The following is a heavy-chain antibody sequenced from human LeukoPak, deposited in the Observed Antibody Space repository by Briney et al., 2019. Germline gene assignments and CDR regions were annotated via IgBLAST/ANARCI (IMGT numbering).Heavy chain of an antibody. Sequence: GGSLRLSCAASGFTFSSYSMNWVRQAPGKGLEWVSSISSSSSYIYYADSVKGRFTISRDNAKNSLYLQMNSPRAEDTAVYYCARVGYSYGAFDYWGQGTLVTVSS. CDR2: ISSSSSYI. V-gene: IGHV3-21*01. D-gene: IGHD5-18*01. J-gene: IGHJ4*02. CDR3: ARVGYSYGAFDY. CDR1: GFTFSSYS.